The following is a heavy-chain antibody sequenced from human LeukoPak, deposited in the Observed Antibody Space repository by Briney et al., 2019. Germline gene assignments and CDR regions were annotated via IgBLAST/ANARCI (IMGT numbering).Heavy chain of an antibody. Sequence: SETLSLTCTVSGDSISSSSYYWGWIRQPPGKGLEWIGSIYYSGSTNYNPSLKSRVTISVDTSKNQFSLKLSSVTAADTAVYYCARVGEGELSLSQPFDYWGQGTLVTVSS. CDR3: ARVGEGELSLSQPFDY. CDR2: IYYSGST. J-gene: IGHJ4*02. V-gene: IGHV4-39*07. D-gene: IGHD3-16*02. CDR1: GDSISSSSYY.